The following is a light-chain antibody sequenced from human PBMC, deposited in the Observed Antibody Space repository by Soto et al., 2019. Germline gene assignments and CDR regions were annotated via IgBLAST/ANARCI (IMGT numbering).Light chain of an antibody. V-gene: IGKV3-11*01. Sequence: EIVLTQSPATLSLSPGERATLSCRASQSVSSSLAWYQQKPGQAPRIIIYDTSNRATGIPARFSGSGSGTDFTLTISSLQTEDFAVYYCQQRANWRITFGQGTRLEIK. CDR1: QSVSSS. CDR2: DTS. CDR3: QQRANWRIT. J-gene: IGKJ5*01.